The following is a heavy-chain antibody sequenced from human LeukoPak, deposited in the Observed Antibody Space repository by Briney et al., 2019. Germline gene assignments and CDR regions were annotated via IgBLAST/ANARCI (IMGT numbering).Heavy chain of an antibody. J-gene: IGHJ4*02. CDR1: GFTFSSYG. V-gene: IGHV3-23*01. CDR2: ISGGGDGT. Sequence: GGSLKLSCAASGFTFSSYGMGWVRQAPGKGLEWVSSISGGGDGTYYADSVKGRFTISRDNSKNSLYLQMNSLRAEDTAVYYCARDSPNEGILWWSIDYWGQGTLVTVSS. CDR3: ARDSPNEGILWWSIDY. D-gene: IGHD2-21*01.